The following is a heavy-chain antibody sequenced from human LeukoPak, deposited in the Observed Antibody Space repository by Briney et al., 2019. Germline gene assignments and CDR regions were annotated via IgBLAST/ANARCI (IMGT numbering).Heavy chain of an antibody. V-gene: IGHV4-39*01. CDR1: GGSISTSSYY. J-gene: IGHJ4*02. CDR3: ASLGRYCSGGNCIIDY. CDR2: IYYSGST. Sequence: PSETLSLTCTVSGGSISTSSYYWGWIRQPPGKGLEWIGNIYYSGSTYYNPSLKSRITISVDTSKNQFSLKLSSVTAADTAVYYCASLGRYCSGGNCIIDYWGQGTLVTVSS. D-gene: IGHD2-15*01.